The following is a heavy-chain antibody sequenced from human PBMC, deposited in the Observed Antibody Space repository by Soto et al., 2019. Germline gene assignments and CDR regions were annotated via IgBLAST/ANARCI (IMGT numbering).Heavy chain of an antibody. J-gene: IGHJ1*01. V-gene: IGHV3-23*01. CDR1: GFTFSSYA. D-gene: IGHD2-2*01. CDR3: AKDRYCSSASCNLQD. Sequence: VQLLESGGGLVQPGGSLRLSCAASGFTFSSYAMTWVLQAPGKGLEWVSVISGSGSSTYYADSVKGRFTISRDNSKNTLYLQMNSLRAEDTAVYYCAKDRYCSSASCNLQDWGQGTLVTVSS. CDR2: ISGSGSST.